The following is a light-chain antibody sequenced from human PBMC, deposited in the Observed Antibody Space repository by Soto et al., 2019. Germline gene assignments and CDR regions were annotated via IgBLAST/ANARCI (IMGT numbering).Light chain of an antibody. CDR2: KAS. CDR3: QQYNSYSLF. Sequence: DIQMTQSPSTLSASVGDRVTITCRASQSISSWLAWYQQKPGKAPKLLIYKASSLESGVPSRFSGSGSGTEFTLAISSLQPDDSATYYCQQYNSYSLFFGQGTKLEIK. V-gene: IGKV1-5*03. J-gene: IGKJ2*01. CDR1: QSISSW.